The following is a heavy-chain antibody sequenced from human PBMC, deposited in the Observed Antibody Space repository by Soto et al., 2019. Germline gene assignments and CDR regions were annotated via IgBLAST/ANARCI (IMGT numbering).Heavy chain of an antibody. CDR2: IYYSGST. V-gene: IGHV4-61*01. Sequence: QVQLQESGPGLVKPSETLSLTCTVSGGSVSSGSYYWSWIRQPPGKGLEWIGYIYYSGSTNYNPSLKSRVTISVDTSKNQFSLKLSSVTAADTAVYYCARSSHDYGDYVFDYWGQGTLVTVSS. J-gene: IGHJ4*02. CDR1: GGSVSSGSYY. CDR3: ARSSHDYGDYVFDY. D-gene: IGHD4-17*01.